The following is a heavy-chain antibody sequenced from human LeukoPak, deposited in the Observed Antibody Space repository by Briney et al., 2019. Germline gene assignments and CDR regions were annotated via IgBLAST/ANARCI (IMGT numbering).Heavy chain of an antibody. CDR3: ARDRSDLGPQHHLYYYYYMDV. Sequence: PGGSLRLSCAASGFTFSSYSMKWVRQAPGKGLEWVSSISSSSSYIYYADSVKGRFTISRDNAENSLYLQMNSLRAEDTAVYYCARDRSDLGPQHHLYYYYYMDVWGKGTTVTVSS. V-gene: IGHV3-21*01. D-gene: IGHD1-14*01. CDR1: GFTFSSYS. CDR2: ISSSSSYI. J-gene: IGHJ6*03.